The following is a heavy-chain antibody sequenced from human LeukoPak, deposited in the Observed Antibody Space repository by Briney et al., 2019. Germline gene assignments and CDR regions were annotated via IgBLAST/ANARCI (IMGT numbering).Heavy chain of an antibody. J-gene: IGHJ6*03. V-gene: IGHV4-34*01. CDR3: AREGRIAAALYYYYYMDV. Sequence: SETLSLTCAVYGGSFSSYYWSWIRQPPGKGLEWIGEINHSGSTNYNPSLKSRVIISVDTSKNQFSLKLSSVTAADTAVYYCAREGRIAAALYYYYYMDVWGKGTTVTVSS. CDR1: GGSFSSYY. D-gene: IGHD6-13*01. CDR2: INHSGST.